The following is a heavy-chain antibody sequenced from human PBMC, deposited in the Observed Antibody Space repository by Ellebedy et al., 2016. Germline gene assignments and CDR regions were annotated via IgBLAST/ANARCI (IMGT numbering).Heavy chain of an antibody. J-gene: IGHJ4*02. CDR1: GFTFSDYY. D-gene: IGHD3-22*01. V-gene: IGHV3-11*01. CDR2: ISVSGITI. Sequence: GGSLRPSXAASGFTFSDYYMSWVRQAPGKGLEWVSYISVSGITIYYADSMKGRFTISRDNAKNSLYLQMNSLRAEDTAVYYCARAWGYDSSGYEVDIWGQGTLVTVSS. CDR3: ARAWGYDSSGYEVDI.